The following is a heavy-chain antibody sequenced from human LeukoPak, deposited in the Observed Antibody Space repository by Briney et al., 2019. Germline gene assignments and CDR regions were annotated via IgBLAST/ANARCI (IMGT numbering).Heavy chain of an antibody. CDR1: GYSFTSYW. CDR3: ARRIDCSSTSCRAFDI. V-gene: IGHV5-51*01. Sequence: GESLKISCKGSGYSFTSYWIGWVRQMPGKGLEWMGIIHPGDSDTRCSPSFQGQVTISADKSISTAYLQWSSLKASDTAMYYFARRIDCSSTSCRAFDIWGQGTMVTVSS. CDR2: IHPGDSDT. J-gene: IGHJ3*02. D-gene: IGHD2-2*01.